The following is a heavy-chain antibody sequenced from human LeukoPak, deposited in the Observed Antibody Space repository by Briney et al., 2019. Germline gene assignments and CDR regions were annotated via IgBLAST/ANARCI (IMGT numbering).Heavy chain of an antibody. CDR3: ARSYGAFEGDTYYYYGMDV. CDR1: GYTFTNYG. J-gene: IGHJ6*02. CDR2: INTNTGNP. V-gene: IGHV7-4-1*02. Sequence: GASVKVSCKASGYTFTNYGMSWVRQAPGQGLEWMGWINTNTGNPKSAQGFTERFVFSLDASVSTAYPQISSLKAEDTAVYYCARSYGAFEGDTYYYYGMDVWGQGTTVTVSS. D-gene: IGHD2-21*02.